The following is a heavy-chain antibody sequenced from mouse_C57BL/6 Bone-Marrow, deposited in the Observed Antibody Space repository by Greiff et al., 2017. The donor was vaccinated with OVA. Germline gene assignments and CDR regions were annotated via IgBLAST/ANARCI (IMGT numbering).Heavy chain of an antibody. D-gene: IGHD1-1*01. CDR1: GFNIKDYY. CDR2: IDPEDGET. V-gene: IGHV14-2*01. J-gene: IGHJ4*01. CDR3: APITTAVATGGAMDY. Sequence: LVESGAELVKPGASVKLSCTASGFNIKDYYMHWVKQRTEQGLEWIGRIDPEDGETKYAPKFQGKATITADTSSNTAYLQLSSLTSEDTAVYYCAPITTAVATGGAMDYWGQGTSVTVSS.